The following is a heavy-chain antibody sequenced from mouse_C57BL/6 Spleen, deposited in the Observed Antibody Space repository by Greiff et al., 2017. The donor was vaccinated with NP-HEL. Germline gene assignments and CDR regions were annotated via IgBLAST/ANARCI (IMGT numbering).Heavy chain of an antibody. D-gene: IGHD2-1*01. Sequence: QVQLQQPGAELVRPGTSVKLSCKASGYTFTSYWMHWVKQRPGQGLEWIGVIDPSDSYTNYNQKFKGKATLTVDTSSSTAYMQLSSLTSEDSAVYYCAREGAYGNYGMDYWGQGTSVTVSS. J-gene: IGHJ4*01. V-gene: IGHV1-59*01. CDR2: IDPSDSYT. CDR3: AREGAYGNYGMDY. CDR1: GYTFTSYW.